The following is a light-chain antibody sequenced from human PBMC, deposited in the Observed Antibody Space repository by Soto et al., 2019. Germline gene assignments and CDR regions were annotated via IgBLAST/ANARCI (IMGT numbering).Light chain of an antibody. CDR3: QQYNNWPPIT. V-gene: IGKV3-15*01. CDR1: QSVSSN. J-gene: IGKJ5*01. Sequence: EIVMTQSPATLSVSPGERATLSCRASQSVSSNLAWYQQRPGQAPRLLIYGASTRAPGIPARFSGSGSGTEFALTITSLQSEDFAVYYCQQYNNWPPITFGQGTRLEIK. CDR2: GAS.